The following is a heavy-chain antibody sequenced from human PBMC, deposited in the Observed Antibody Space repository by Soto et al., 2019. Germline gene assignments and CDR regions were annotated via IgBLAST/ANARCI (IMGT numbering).Heavy chain of an antibody. CDR2: IYHTGST. CDR1: GGSMSRGDYY. V-gene: IGHV4-39*01. Sequence: PSETLSLTCTVSGGSMSRGDYYWSWIRQPPGKGLEWIGIIYHTGSTYYSPSLKNRVTISVDTSKNQFSLKLSSVTAADTAVYYCAKGGSGSYSNAFDIWGQGTMVTVSS. D-gene: IGHD3-10*01. CDR3: AKGGSGSYSNAFDI. J-gene: IGHJ3*02.